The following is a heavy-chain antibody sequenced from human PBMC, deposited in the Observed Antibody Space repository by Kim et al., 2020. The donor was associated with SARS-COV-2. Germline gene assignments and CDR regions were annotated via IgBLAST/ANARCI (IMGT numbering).Heavy chain of an antibody. V-gene: IGHV4-34*01. D-gene: IGHD3-22*01. CDR3: ARRSKITMRAFDI. J-gene: IGHJ3*02. CDR2: INHSGST. CDR1: GGSFSGYY. Sequence: SETLSLTCAVYGGSFSGYYWSWIRQPPGKGLEWIGEINHSGSTNYNPSLKSRVTISVDTSKNQFSLKLSSVTAADTAVHYCARRSKITMRAFDIWGQGTMVTVSS.